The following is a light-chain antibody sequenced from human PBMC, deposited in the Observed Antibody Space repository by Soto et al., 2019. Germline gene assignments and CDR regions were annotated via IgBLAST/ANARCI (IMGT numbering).Light chain of an antibody. CDR2: HTY. CDR1: QSVTSP. V-gene: IGKV3-11*01. J-gene: IGKJ4*01. Sequence: EIVLTQSPATLSLSPGDRATLSCRANQSVTSPLAWYQQKPGQAPRLLIFHTYNRATGIPPRFSGSGSGTGFPLPHNSLGAGSFAGYFCQERSGWLTFGEGTKLDVK. CDR3: QERSGWLT.